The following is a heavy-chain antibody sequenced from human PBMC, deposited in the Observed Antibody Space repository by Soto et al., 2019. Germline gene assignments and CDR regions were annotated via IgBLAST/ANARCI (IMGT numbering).Heavy chain of an antibody. J-gene: IGHJ4*02. V-gene: IGHV1-69*01. Sequence: QVQLVQSGAEVKKPGSSVKVSCKASGGTFSSYAISWVRQAPGQGLEWMGGIIPIFGTANYAQKFQGRVTITADESTSTAYMELSSLRSEDTAVYYXXXXGSEDTAMYYYFDYWGQGTLVTVSS. CDR1: GGTFSSYA. CDR2: IIPIFGTA. D-gene: IGHD5-18*01. CDR3: XXXGSEDTAMYYYFDY.